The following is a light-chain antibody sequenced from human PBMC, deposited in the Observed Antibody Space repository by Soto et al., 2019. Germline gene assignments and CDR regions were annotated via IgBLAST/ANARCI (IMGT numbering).Light chain of an antibody. J-gene: IGKJ2*01. CDR1: QSVSSN. V-gene: IGKV3-15*01. Sequence: EIVMTQSPDTLSVSPGERATLSCRASQSVSSNLAWYQQKPCQAPRLLIFGASTTATGIQARFSGGGSGTEFTLTISSLQSEDFAVYHCQQYNTWPYTFGQGTTLEIK. CDR3: QQYNTWPYT. CDR2: GAS.